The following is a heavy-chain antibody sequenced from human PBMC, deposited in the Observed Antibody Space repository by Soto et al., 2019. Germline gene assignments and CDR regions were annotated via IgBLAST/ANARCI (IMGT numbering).Heavy chain of an antibody. CDR1: GFTFSSYW. D-gene: IGHD5-12*01. J-gene: IGHJ4*02. CDR3: ARGERWLRFRFFDY. Sequence: EVQLVESGGGLVQPGGSLRLSCAASGFTFSSYWMSWVRQAPGKGLEWVANIKQDGSEKYYVDSVKGRFTISRDNAKNSLYLQMKSLRAEDTAVYYCARGERWLRFRFFDYWGQGTLVTVSS. V-gene: IGHV3-7*01. CDR2: IKQDGSEK.